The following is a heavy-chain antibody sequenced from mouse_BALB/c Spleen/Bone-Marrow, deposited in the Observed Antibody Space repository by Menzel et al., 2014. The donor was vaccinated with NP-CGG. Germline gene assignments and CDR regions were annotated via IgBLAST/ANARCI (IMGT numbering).Heavy chain of an antibody. Sequence: VKLEESGGGLVQPGGSLKLSCAASGFTFSSYTMSWVRQTPEKRLVWVAYISNGGGSIYYPDTLKGRFTISRDNDKNTLYLQMSSLKSEDTAMYYCASHYYDSSPFAYWGQGTLVTVSA. V-gene: IGHV5-12-2*01. CDR3: ASHYYDSSPFAY. J-gene: IGHJ3*01. CDR1: GFTFSSYT. CDR2: ISNGGGSI. D-gene: IGHD1-1*01.